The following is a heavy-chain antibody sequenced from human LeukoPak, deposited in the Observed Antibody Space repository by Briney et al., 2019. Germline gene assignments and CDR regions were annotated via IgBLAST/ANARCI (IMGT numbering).Heavy chain of an antibody. CDR3: ARGGVVGAIDY. CDR2: IYYSGST. CDR1: GGSISSYY. J-gene: IGHJ4*02. D-gene: IGHD2-15*01. V-gene: IGHV4-59*01. Sequence: SETLSLTCTVSGGSISSYYWSWIRQPPGKGLEWIGYIYYSGSTNYNPSLKSRVTISVDASKNQFSLKLSSVTAADTAVYYCARGGVVGAIDYWGQGTLVTVSS.